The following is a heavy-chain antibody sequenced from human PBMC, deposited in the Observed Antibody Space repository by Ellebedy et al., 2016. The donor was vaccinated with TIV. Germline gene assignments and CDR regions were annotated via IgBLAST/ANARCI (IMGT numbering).Heavy chain of an antibody. V-gene: IGHV3-33*06. CDR2: IWYDGTTK. J-gene: IGHJ4*02. D-gene: IGHD2-15*01. CDR3: AKNRWDCNGVSCTPFDY. Sequence: PGGSLRLSCATSGFTFGGYGIHWVRQAPGKGLEWVAVIWYDGTTKYYIDSVKGRFSISRDSSKNTVDLQMKDLRAEDTAVYYCAKNRWDCNGVSCTPFDYWGQGTLVTVS. CDR1: GFTFGGYG.